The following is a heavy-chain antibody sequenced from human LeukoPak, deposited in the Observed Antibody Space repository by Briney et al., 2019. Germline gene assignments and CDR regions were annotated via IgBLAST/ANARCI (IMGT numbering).Heavy chain of an antibody. V-gene: IGHV3-66*01. CDR1: GFTFSSYS. Sequence: GGSLRLSCAASGFTFSSYSMSWVRQAPGKGLEWVSVIYSGGSTYYADSVKGRFTISRDNSKDTLYLQMNSLRAEDTAVYYCARVGQARGYSYGDYFDYWGQGTLVTVSS. J-gene: IGHJ4*02. CDR3: ARVGQARGYSYGDYFDY. CDR2: IYSGGST. D-gene: IGHD5-18*01.